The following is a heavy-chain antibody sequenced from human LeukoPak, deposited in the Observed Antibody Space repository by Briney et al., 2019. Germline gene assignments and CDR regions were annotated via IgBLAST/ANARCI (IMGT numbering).Heavy chain of an antibody. Sequence: GASVKVSCKASGGTFTSYAISWVRQAPGQGLEWMGRIIPILGIANYAQKFQGRVTITADKSTSTAYMELSSLRSEDTAVYYCARDLLYHLDYWGQGTLVTVSS. J-gene: IGHJ4*02. CDR2: IIPILGIA. V-gene: IGHV1-69*04. D-gene: IGHD3-16*01. CDR1: GGTFTSYA. CDR3: ARDLLYHLDY.